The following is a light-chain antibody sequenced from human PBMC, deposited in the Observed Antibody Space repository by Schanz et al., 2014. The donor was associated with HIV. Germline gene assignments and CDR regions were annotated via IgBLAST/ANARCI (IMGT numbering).Light chain of an antibody. J-gene: IGLJ3*02. CDR3: TSYTSTNTWV. V-gene: IGLV2-14*01. CDR2: DVR. CDR1: SSDVGGYNY. Sequence: QSVLTQPPSASGSPGQSVTISCTGTSSDVGGYNYVSWYQQHPGRAPKVLIYDVRDRPSGVSNRFSGSQSGNTASLTISGLQAEDEAVYYCTSYTSTNTWVFGGGTKLTVL.